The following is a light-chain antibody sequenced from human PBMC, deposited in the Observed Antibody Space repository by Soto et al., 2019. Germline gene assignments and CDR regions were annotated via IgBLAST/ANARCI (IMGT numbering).Light chain of an antibody. CDR2: GNG. Sequence: QSVLTQQPSVSGAPGQRVTISCTGSSSNIGAGYDVHWYQQLPGTAPKLLIYGNGNRPSGVPDRFSGSKSGTSASLAITGLQAEDEADYYCQSYDSSLSGSEVFGTGTKVTV. CDR1: SSNIGAGYD. J-gene: IGLJ1*01. CDR3: QSYDSSLSGSEV. V-gene: IGLV1-40*01.